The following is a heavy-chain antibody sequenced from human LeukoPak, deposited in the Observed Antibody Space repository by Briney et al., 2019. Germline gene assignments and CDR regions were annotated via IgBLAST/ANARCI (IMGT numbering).Heavy chain of an antibody. D-gene: IGHD6-13*01. J-gene: IGHJ4*02. Sequence: GESLKISCMGSGYAFADYWIGWVRQMPGKGLEWMGIIYPGDSDTKYSPSFQGQVTISADKSISTAYLQWSSLKASDTAMYYCARRSSSWDRYDNWGQGTLVTVSS. CDR1: GYAFADYW. CDR2: IYPGDSDT. CDR3: ARRSSSWDRYDN. V-gene: IGHV5-51*01.